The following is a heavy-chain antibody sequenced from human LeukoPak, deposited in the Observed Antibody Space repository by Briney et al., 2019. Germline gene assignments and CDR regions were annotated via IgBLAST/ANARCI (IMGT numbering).Heavy chain of an antibody. Sequence: ASVKVSCKASGYTFTTYGISWVRQAPGQGLEWMGWISAYNGNTKYAQKFQGRVTMTRNTSISTAYMELSSLRSEDTAVYYCARRYGSGSGRYYYYMDVWGKGTTVTISS. CDR1: GYTFTTYG. J-gene: IGHJ6*03. V-gene: IGHV1-18*01. D-gene: IGHD3-10*01. CDR3: ARRYGSGSGRYYYYMDV. CDR2: ISAYNGNT.